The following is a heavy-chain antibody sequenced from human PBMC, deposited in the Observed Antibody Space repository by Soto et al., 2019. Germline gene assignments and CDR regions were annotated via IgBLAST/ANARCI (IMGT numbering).Heavy chain of an antibody. CDR1: GFTFSTYE. CDR3: VRDTMRASAAASLDY. J-gene: IGHJ4*02. D-gene: IGHD2-2*01. Sequence: PXGSLRLSFAASGFTFSTYEFNWVRQAPGRGLEWISYISVSGNIIKYAESVKGRFTISRDNAENSLHLHMSNLRVDDTALYFCVRDTMRASAAASLDYWGQGTQVTVSS. V-gene: IGHV3-48*03. CDR2: ISVSGNII.